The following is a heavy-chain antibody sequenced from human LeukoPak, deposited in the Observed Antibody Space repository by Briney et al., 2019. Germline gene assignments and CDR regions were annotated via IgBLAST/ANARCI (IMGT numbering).Heavy chain of an antibody. CDR1: GFTFSSYG. CDR2: IRYDGSNK. Sequence: GGSLRLSCAASGFTFSSYGMHWVRQAPGKGLEWVAFIRYDGSNKYYADSVKGRFTISRDNSKNTLYLQMNSLRAEDTAVYYCAKDTNRIAAAGFFDYWGQGTLVTVSS. J-gene: IGHJ4*02. D-gene: IGHD6-13*01. V-gene: IGHV3-30*02. CDR3: AKDTNRIAAAGFFDY.